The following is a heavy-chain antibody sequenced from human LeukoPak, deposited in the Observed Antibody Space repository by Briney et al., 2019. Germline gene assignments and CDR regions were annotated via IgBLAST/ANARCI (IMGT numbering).Heavy chain of an antibody. CDR3: ARHLRVTMIVDAFDI. CDR2: IYYRGST. CDR1: GGSINNYY. D-gene: IGHD3-22*01. V-gene: IGHV4-59*01. Sequence: SETLSLTCTVSGGSINNYYWSWIRQPPGKGLEWIGYIYYRGSTNYNPSLKSRVTISVDTSKNQFSLKLSSVTAADTAVYYCARHLRVTMIVDAFDIWGQGTMVTVSS. J-gene: IGHJ3*02.